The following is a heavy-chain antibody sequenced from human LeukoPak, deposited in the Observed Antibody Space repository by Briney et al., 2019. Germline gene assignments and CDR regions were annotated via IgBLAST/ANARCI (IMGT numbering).Heavy chain of an antibody. CDR1: GFTVSSNY. V-gene: IGHV3-53*01. CDR3: ARSSSSTWYPLDY. J-gene: IGHJ4*02. Sequence: QSGGSLRLSCAASGFTVSSNYMSWVRQAPGKGLEWVSVIYSGGSTYYADSVKGRSTISRDNSKNTLYLQMNSLRAEDTAVYYCARSSSSTWYPLDYWGQGTLVTVSS. CDR2: IYSGGST. D-gene: IGHD6-13*01.